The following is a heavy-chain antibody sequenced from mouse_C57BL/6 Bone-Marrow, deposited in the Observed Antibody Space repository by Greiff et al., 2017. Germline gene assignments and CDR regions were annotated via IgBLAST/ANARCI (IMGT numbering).Heavy chain of an antibody. V-gene: IGHV8-8*01. Sequence: VKLMESGPGILQPSQTLSLTCSFSGFSLSTFGMGVGWIRQPSGKGLEWLAHTWWDDDKYYNQALKSRLTISKDTSKSQVLLKVANVDTADTATYYCARILIYYYGSSYEFAYWGQGTLVTVSA. CDR1: GFSLSTFGMG. D-gene: IGHD1-1*01. CDR2: TWWDDDK. CDR3: ARILIYYYGSSYEFAY. J-gene: IGHJ3*01.